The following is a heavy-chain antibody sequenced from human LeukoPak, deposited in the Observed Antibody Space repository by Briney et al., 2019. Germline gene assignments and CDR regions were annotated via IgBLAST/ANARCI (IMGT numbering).Heavy chain of an antibody. Sequence: GGSLRLSYAASGFTLSSYSMNWVRQAPGKGLEWVSSISSASSYIYYADSVKGRFIISRDNSKNALFLQMNSLRAEDTAVYYCAGPGISDYGLDVWGQGTTVTVSS. J-gene: IGHJ6*02. CDR3: AGPGISDYGLDV. CDR1: GFTLSSYS. D-gene: IGHD3-3*02. CDR2: ISSASSYI. V-gene: IGHV3-21*01.